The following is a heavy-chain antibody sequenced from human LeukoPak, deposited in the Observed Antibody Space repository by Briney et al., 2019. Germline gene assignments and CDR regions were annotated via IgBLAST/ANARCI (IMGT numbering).Heavy chain of an antibody. CDR1: GFTVSSTF. CDR3: ARGATWFDP. Sequence: PGGSLRLSCAASGFTVSSTFMNWVRQAPGKGLEWVSVIYSSGTTFYADSVKGRFTISRDNTKNSLYLQMNSLRAEDTAVYYCARGATWFDPWGRGTLVTVSS. J-gene: IGHJ5*02. CDR2: IYSSGTT. V-gene: IGHV3-66*01.